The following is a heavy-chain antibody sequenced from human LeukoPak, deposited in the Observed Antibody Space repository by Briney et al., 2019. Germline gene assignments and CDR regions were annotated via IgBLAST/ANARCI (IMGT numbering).Heavy chain of an antibody. CDR1: GFTFSSYA. D-gene: IGHD1-26*01. Sequence: PGGSLRLSCAASGFTFSSYAMSWVRQAPGKGLEWVSAISGSGGSTYYADSVKGRFTISRDNSKNTLYLQMNSLRAEDTAVYYCAKHYGGTSGCYPFDYWGQGTLVTVSS. CDR2: ISGSGGST. J-gene: IGHJ4*02. CDR3: AKHYGGTSGCYPFDY. V-gene: IGHV3-23*01.